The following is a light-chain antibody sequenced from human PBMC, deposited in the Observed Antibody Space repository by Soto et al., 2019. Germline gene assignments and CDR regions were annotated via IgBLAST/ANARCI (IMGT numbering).Light chain of an antibody. V-gene: IGKV1-5*03. CDR1: QTISSW. Sequence: DIQMTQSPSTLSASVGDRVTITCRASQTISSWLAWYQQKPGKAPNLLIYKASNLASGVPSRFSGSGSGTEFTLTISSLQPDDFAIYYCQQYISLWAFGQGTKVDIK. J-gene: IGKJ1*01. CDR2: KAS. CDR3: QQYISLWA.